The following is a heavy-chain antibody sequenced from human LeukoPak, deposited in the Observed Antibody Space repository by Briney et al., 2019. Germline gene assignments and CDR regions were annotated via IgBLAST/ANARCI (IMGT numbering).Heavy chain of an antibody. V-gene: IGHV4-34*01. CDR2: INHSGST. CDR1: GGSFSGYY. J-gene: IGHJ3*02. Sequence: SETLSLTCAVYGGSFSGYYWSWIRQPPGKGLEWIGEINHSGSTNYNPSLKSRVTISVDTSKNQFSLKLSSVTAADTAVYYCARDPPGGRLNAFDIWGQGTMVTVSS. CDR3: ARDPPGGRLNAFDI. D-gene: IGHD3-16*01.